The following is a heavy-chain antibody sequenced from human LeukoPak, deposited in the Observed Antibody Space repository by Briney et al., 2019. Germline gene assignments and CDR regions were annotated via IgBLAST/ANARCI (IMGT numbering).Heavy chain of an antibody. CDR1: GYTFTGYY. D-gene: IGHD4-17*01. CDR2: INPNSGGT. V-gene: IGHV1-2*02. J-gene: IGHJ4*02. CDR3: ARGATTVTPRTFDY. Sequence: GASVKVSCKASGYTFTGYYMHWVRQAPGQGLEWMGWINPNSGGTNYAQKFQGRVTMTRDTSISTAYMELSRLRSDDTAVYHCARGATTVTPRTFDYWGQGTLVTVSS.